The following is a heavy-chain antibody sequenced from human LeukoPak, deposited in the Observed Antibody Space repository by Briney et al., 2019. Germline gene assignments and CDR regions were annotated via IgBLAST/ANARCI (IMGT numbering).Heavy chain of an antibody. CDR2: ISSSSSYI. J-gene: IGHJ3*02. Sequence: PGGSLRLSCAASGFTFSSYSMNWVRQAPGKGLEWVSSISSSSSYIYYADSVKGRFTISRDNAKNSLYLQMNSLRAEDTAVYYCARDGTGYCSGGSCRPDAFDIWGQGTMVTVSS. D-gene: IGHD2-15*01. V-gene: IGHV3-21*01. CDR3: ARDGTGYCSGGSCRPDAFDI. CDR1: GFTFSSYS.